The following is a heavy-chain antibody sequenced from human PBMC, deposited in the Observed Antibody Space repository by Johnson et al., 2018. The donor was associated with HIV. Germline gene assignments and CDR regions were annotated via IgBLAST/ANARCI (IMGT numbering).Heavy chain of an antibody. CDR3: ARDPSTAAADSKDAFDI. D-gene: IGHD6-13*01. V-gene: IGHV3-66*01. Sequence: VQLVESGGGLVQPGGSLRLSCAASGFTFDDYAMHWVRQAPGKGLEWVSVIYSGVSTYYADSVKGRFTISRENAKNSLYLQMNSLRAGDTAVYYCARDPSTAAADSKDAFDIWGQGTMVTVSS. CDR2: IYSGVST. J-gene: IGHJ3*02. CDR1: GFTFDDYA.